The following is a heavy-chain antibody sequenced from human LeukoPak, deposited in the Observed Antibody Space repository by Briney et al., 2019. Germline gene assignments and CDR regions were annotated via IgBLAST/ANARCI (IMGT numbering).Heavy chain of an antibody. Sequence: PGGSLRLSCAASGFTFSSYAMSWVRQAPGKGLEWVSAISGSGGSTYYADSVKGRFTISRDNSKNTLYLQMNSLRAEDTAVYYCAKGDSELLWFGELGAFDIWGQGTMVTVSS. V-gene: IGHV3-23*01. J-gene: IGHJ3*02. CDR3: AKGDSELLWFGELGAFDI. CDR1: GFTFSSYA. CDR2: ISGSGGST. D-gene: IGHD3-10*01.